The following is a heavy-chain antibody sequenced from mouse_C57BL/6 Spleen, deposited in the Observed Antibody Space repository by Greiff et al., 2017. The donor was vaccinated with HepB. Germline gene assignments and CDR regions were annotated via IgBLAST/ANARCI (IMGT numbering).Heavy chain of an antibody. CDR3: ARSSPDSSVLRYFDY. V-gene: IGHV1-81*01. Sequence: QVQLQQSGAELARPGASVKLSCKASGYTFTSYGISWVKQRTGQGLEWIGEIYPRSGNTYYNEKFKGKATLTADKSSSTAYMELRSLTSEDSAVYVCARSSPDSSVLRYFDYWGQGTTLTVSS. CDR1: GYTFTSYG. J-gene: IGHJ2*01. D-gene: IGHD3-2*02. CDR2: IYPRSGNT.